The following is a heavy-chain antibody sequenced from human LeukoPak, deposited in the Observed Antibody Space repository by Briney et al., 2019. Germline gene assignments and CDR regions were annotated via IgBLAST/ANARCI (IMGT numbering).Heavy chain of an antibody. CDR1: GFTFSSYW. V-gene: IGHV3-7*03. CDR3: AKGKRYPDY. Sequence: GGSLRLSCAASGFTFSSYWMSWVRQAPGKGLEWVANIKRDGSEKYYVDSVKGRFTISRDNAKNSLYLQMDSLRVEDTAVYYCAKGKRYPDYWGQGTLVTVSS. D-gene: IGHD1-1*01. CDR2: IKRDGSEK. J-gene: IGHJ4*02.